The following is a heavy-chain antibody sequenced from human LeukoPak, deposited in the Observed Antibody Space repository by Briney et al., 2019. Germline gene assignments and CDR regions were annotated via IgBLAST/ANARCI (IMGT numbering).Heavy chain of an antibody. J-gene: IGHJ4*02. V-gene: IGHV4-39*01. CDR3: ARLRGAMTPVTSDFDY. D-gene: IGHD4-17*01. CDR1: GGSISGSSCY. Sequence: SETLSLTCTVSGGSISGSSCYWAWIRQPPGRGLEWIGSGFYSGSAYYNPSLKSRVTISVDTSKNHFSLNLSSVTAADTAVYYCARLRGAMTPVTSDFDYWGQGTLVTVSS. CDR2: GFYSGSA.